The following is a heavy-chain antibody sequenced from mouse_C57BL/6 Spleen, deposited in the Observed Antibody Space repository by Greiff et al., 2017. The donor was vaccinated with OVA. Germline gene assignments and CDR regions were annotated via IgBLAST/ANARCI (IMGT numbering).Heavy chain of an antibody. D-gene: IGHD2-3*01. V-gene: IGHV1-69*01. CDR3: ARVLYDYAMDY. Sequence: QVQLKQPGAELVMPGASVKLSCKASGYTFTSYWMHWVKQRPGQGLEWIGEIDPSDSYTNYNQKFTGKSTLTVDKSSSTAYMQLSSLTSEDSAVYYCARVLYDYAMDYWGQGTSVTVSS. J-gene: IGHJ4*01. CDR2: IDPSDSYT. CDR1: GYTFTSYW.